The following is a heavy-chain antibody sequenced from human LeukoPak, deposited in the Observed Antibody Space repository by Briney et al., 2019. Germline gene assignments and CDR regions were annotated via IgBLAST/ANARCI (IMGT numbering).Heavy chain of an antibody. J-gene: IGHJ1*01. D-gene: IGHD6-13*01. Sequence: GGSLRLSCAASGFTFSDYYMSWIRQAPGKGLEWASYISSSGSTIYYAGSVKGRFTISRDNAKNSLYLQMNSLRAEDTAVYYCARVLGSSWYSYFQHWGQGTLVTVSS. CDR2: ISSSGSTI. CDR1: GFTFSDYY. V-gene: IGHV3-11*01. CDR3: ARVLGSSWYSYFQH.